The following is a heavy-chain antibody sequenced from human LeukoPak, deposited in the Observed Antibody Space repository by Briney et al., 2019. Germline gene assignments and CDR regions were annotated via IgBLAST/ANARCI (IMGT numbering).Heavy chain of an antibody. Sequence: GGSLRLSCAASGFTFSSYAMHWVRQAPGKGLEWVAVISYDGSNKYYADSVKGRFTISRDNSKNTLYLQMNSLRAEDTAVYYCARDLDGDAFDSWGQGTMVTVSS. V-gene: IGHV3-30*01. D-gene: IGHD3/OR15-3a*01. J-gene: IGHJ3*02. CDR3: ARDLDGDAFDS. CDR2: ISYDGSNK. CDR1: GFTFSSYA.